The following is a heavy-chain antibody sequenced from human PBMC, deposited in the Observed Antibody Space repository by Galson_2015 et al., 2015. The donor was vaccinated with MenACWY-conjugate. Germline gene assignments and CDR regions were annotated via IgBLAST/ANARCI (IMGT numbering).Heavy chain of an antibody. CDR3: AKFAYCTTTTCYTLFDY. V-gene: IGHV3-23*01. Sequence: SLRLSCAASGFSFTTYAMSWVRQAPGKGLEWVSGISGSDGSTYYADSVKGRFTISRDNSKNTLNLQMNSLRADDTAVYYCAKFAYCTTTTCYTLFDYWGQGTLVTVSS. CDR2: ISGSDGST. D-gene: IGHD2-2*02. J-gene: IGHJ4*02. CDR1: GFSFTTYA.